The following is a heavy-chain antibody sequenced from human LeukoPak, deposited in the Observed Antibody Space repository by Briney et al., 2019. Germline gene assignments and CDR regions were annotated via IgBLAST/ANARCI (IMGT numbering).Heavy chain of an antibody. Sequence: SETLSLTCTVSGGSISSGGYYWSWIRQHPGKGLEWIGYIYYSGSTNYNPSLKSRVTISVDTSKNQFSLKLSSVTAADTAVYYCARHVRGVPPGYFDYWGQGTLVTVSS. D-gene: IGHD3-10*01. CDR1: GGSISSGGYY. V-gene: IGHV4-61*08. CDR2: IYYSGST. CDR3: ARHVRGVPPGYFDY. J-gene: IGHJ4*02.